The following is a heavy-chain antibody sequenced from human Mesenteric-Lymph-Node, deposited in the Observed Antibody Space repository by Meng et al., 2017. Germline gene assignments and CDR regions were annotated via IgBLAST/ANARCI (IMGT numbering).Heavy chain of an antibody. J-gene: IGHJ6*02. V-gene: IGHV5-51*01. CDR3: ARHGYCSGGSCYYRYYGMDV. CDR1: GYSFTSYW. Sequence: KVSCKGSGYSFTSYWFGWVRQMPGKGLEWMGIIYPGDSDTRYSPSFQGQVTISADKSISTAYLQWSSLKASDTAMYYRARHGYCSGGSCYYRYYGMDVWGQGTTVTVSS. D-gene: IGHD2-15*01. CDR2: IYPGDSDT.